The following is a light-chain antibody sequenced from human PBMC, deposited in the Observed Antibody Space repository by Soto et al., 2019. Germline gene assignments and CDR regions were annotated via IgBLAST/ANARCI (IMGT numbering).Light chain of an antibody. CDR1: QSVSSN. CDR3: QQYNNWPDT. Sequence: EIVMTQSPATLSVSPGERATLSCRASQSVSSNLAWYQQKPGQAPRLLIYGASTRATGIPARFSGSGSGTEFTLTFSSLQSEDFAVYYCQQYNNWPDTFGQGTKLEIK. J-gene: IGKJ2*01. V-gene: IGKV3-15*01. CDR2: GAS.